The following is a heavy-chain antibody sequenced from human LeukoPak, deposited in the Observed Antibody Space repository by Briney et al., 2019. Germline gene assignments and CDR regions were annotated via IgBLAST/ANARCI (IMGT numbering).Heavy chain of an antibody. D-gene: IGHD2-21*02. CDR3: AKRGGGDHGLDV. Sequence: GGSLRLSCTASGFIFSNFGMHWVRQAPGKGLECVAVISFDGSKTYYLDSVKGRFTISRDDSKNTVYLLMNSLRPEDTAIYYCAKRGGGDHGLDVWGQGTTVTVSS. V-gene: IGHV3-30*18. CDR2: ISFDGSKT. CDR1: GFIFSNFG. J-gene: IGHJ6*02.